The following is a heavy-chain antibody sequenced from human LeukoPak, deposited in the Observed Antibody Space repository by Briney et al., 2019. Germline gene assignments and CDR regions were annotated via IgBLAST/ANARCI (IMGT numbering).Heavy chain of an antibody. CDR3: ARDRGVAARPDGMDV. D-gene: IGHD6-6*01. CDR1: GGSISSYY. V-gene: IGHV4-59*01. CDR2: IYYSGST. Sequence: SETLSLTCTVSGGSISSYYWSWIRQPPGKGLEWIGYIYYSGSTNYNPSLKSRVTISVDTSKNQFSLKLSSVAAADTAVYYCARDRGVAARPDGMDVWGQGTTVTVSS. J-gene: IGHJ6*02.